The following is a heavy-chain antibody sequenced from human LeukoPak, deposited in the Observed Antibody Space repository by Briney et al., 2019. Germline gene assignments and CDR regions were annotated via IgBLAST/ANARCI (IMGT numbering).Heavy chain of an antibody. J-gene: IGHJ3*02. Sequence: SETLSLTCTVSGGSISSSSYYWGWIRQPPGRGLEWIGSIYYSGSTYYNPSLKSRVTISVDTSKNQFSLRLSSVTATDTAVYYCARLHADYYDSSGPRDAFDIWGLGTMVTVSS. CDR2: IYYSGST. CDR1: GGSISSSSYY. V-gene: IGHV4-39*01. CDR3: ARLHADYYDSSGPRDAFDI. D-gene: IGHD3-22*01.